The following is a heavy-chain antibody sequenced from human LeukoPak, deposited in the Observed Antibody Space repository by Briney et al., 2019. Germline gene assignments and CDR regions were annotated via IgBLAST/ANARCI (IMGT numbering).Heavy chain of an antibody. J-gene: IGHJ4*02. CDR3: AREGRGSYYFDY. CDR1: GFTVSSNY. D-gene: IGHD1-26*01. CDR2: VYSGGST. Sequence: PGGSLRLSCAASGFTVSSNYMSWVRQAPGKGLEWVSVVYSGGSTFYADSVKGRFTIFRDNSKNTLYLQVNSLRVEDTAVYYCAREGRGSYYFDYWGQGALVTVSP. V-gene: IGHV3-66*01.